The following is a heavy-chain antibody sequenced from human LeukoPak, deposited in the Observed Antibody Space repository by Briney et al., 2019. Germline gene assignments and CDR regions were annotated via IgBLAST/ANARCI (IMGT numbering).Heavy chain of an antibody. Sequence: GGSLRLSCAASGFTLNNYAMNWVRQAPGKGLEWVSAISGSGGRTYYADSVKGRFTISRDNSKNTLYLQMNSLRAEDTAVYYCARDRGLWFGELYNGMDVWGQGTTVTVSS. CDR2: ISGSGGRT. CDR1: GFTLNNYA. CDR3: ARDRGLWFGELYNGMDV. J-gene: IGHJ6*02. V-gene: IGHV3-23*01. D-gene: IGHD3-10*01.